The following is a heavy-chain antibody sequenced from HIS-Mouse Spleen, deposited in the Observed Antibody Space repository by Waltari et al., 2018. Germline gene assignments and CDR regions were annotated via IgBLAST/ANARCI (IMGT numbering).Heavy chain of an antibody. CDR2: ISYDGSNK. D-gene: IGHD1-26*01. J-gene: IGHJ4*02. Sequence: QVQLVESGGGVVQPGRSLRRSCAASGFTFSTYGMHWVRQAPGKGLEWVAVISYDGSNKYYADSVKGRFTISRDNSKNTLYLQMNSLRAEDTAVYYCAKDSSGSYYYFDYWGQGTLVTVSS. CDR1: GFTFSTYG. CDR3: AKDSSGSYYYFDY. V-gene: IGHV3-30*18.